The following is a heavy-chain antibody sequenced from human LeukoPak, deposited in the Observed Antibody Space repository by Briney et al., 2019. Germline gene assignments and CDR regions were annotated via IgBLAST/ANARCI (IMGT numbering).Heavy chain of an antibody. D-gene: IGHD5-12*01. CDR3: ARTRGGYDSGYYYYYMDV. Sequence: GGSLRLSCAASGFTFSSYAMSWVRQAPGKGLEWVSAISGSGGSTYYADSVKGRFTISRDDSKNTLYLQMNSLRAEDTAVYYCARTRGGYDSGYYYYYMDVWGKGTTVTVSS. CDR2: ISGSGGST. V-gene: IGHV3-23*01. CDR1: GFTFSSYA. J-gene: IGHJ6*03.